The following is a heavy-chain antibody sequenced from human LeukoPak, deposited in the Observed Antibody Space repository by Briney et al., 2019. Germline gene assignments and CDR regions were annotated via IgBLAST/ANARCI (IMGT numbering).Heavy chain of an antibody. V-gene: IGHV1-69*06. Sequence: ASVKVSCKASGYTFTGYYMHWVRQAPGQGLEWMGRIIPIFGTANYAQKFQGRVTITADKSTSTAYMELSSLRSEDTAVYYCASLYCSGGSCYSAWFDPWGQGTLVTVSS. D-gene: IGHD2-15*01. CDR1: GYTFTGYY. J-gene: IGHJ5*02. CDR2: IIPIFGTA. CDR3: ASLYCSGGSCYSAWFDP.